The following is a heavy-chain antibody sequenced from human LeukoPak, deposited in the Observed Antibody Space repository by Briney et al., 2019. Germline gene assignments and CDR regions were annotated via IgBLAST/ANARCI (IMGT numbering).Heavy chain of an antibody. D-gene: IGHD3-22*01. J-gene: IGHJ4*02. Sequence: PGRSLGLSCAASGFAFDDYAMHWVRQAPGKGLEWVSGISWNSGSIGYADSVKGRFTISRDNAKNSLYLQMNSLSAEDTAFYYCAKAKGYYYDSSGDFDYWGQGTLVTVSS. CDR3: AKAKGYYYDSSGDFDY. CDR2: ISWNSGSI. V-gene: IGHV3-9*01. CDR1: GFAFDDYA.